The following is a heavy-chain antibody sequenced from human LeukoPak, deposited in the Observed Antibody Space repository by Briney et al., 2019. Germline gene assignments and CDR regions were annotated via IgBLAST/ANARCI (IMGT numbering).Heavy chain of an antibody. Sequence: ASVKVSCKASGGTFSSYAISWVRQAPGQGLEWMGGIIPIFGTANYAQKFQGRVTITADESTSTAYMELSSLRSEDTAVYYCARDPPKYNWNDFTANRGHYYYYYYMDVWGKGTTVTVSS. D-gene: IGHD1-1*01. CDR3: ARDPPKYNWNDFTANRGHYYYYYYMDV. V-gene: IGHV1-69*13. J-gene: IGHJ6*03. CDR2: IIPIFGTA. CDR1: GGTFSSYA.